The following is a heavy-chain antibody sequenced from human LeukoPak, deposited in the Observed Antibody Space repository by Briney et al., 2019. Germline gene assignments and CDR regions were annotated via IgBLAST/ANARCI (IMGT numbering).Heavy chain of an antibody. D-gene: IGHD3-10*01. CDR1: GYTFTSYG. CDR3: ARDPMYYYGSGRSIDGMDV. CDR2: INPNSGGT. Sequence: ASVKVSCKASGYTFTSYGISWVRQAPGQGLEWMGWINPNSGGTNYAQKFQGWVTMTRDTSISTAYMELSRLRSDDTAVYYCARDPMYYYGSGRSIDGMDVWGQGTTVTVSS. J-gene: IGHJ6*02. V-gene: IGHV1-2*04.